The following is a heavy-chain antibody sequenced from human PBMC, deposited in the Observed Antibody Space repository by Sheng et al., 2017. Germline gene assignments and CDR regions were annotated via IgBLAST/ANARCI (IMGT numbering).Heavy chain of an antibody. CDR2: ISGSGDKT. J-gene: IGHJ3*02. Sequence: EVQLVESGGGLVQPGGSLRLSCAASGFTFSTYAMNWVRQAPGKGLEWVSSISGSGDKTYYADSVKGRFTISRDNSKNTLYLQMNSLRDEDTALYYCARRQVTGTTTWGFFDIWGQGTMVTVSS. CDR1: GFTFSTYA. V-gene: IGHV3-23*04. D-gene: IGHD1-1*01. CDR3: ARRQVTGTTTWGFFDI.